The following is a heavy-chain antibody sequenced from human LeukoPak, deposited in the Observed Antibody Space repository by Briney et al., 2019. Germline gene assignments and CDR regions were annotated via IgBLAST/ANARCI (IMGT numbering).Heavy chain of an antibody. CDR3: ARAGSGSLLMLFDI. V-gene: IGHV4-59*01. Sequence: PSETLSLTCTVSGGSISSYYWSWIRQPPGKGLEWIGYIYYSGSTNYNPSLKSRVTISVDTSKNQFSLKLSSVTAADTAVYYCARAGSGSLLMLFDIWGLGTMVTVSS. CDR2: IYYSGST. J-gene: IGHJ3*02. D-gene: IGHD6-19*01. CDR1: GGSISSYY.